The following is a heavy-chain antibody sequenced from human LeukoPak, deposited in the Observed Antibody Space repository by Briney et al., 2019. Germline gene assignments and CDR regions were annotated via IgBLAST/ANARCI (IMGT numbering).Heavy chain of an antibody. J-gene: IGHJ6*03. CDR3: ASGSGSYRTPYYYMDV. D-gene: IGHD3-10*01. Sequence: GGSLPLSCAASGFTVSSNYMSWVRQAPRKGLEWVSVIYSGGSTYYADSVKGRFTISRDNSKNTLYLQMNSLRAEDTAVYYCASGSGSYRTPYYYMDVWGTGTTVTVSS. V-gene: IGHV3-53*01. CDR2: IYSGGST. CDR1: GFTVSSNY.